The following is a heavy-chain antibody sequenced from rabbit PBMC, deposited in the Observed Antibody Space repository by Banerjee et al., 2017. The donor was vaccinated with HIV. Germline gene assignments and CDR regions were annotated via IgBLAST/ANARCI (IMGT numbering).Heavy chain of an antibody. CDR3: ARDLAGVIGWNFGL. CDR1: GFDFSSYG. V-gene: IGHV1S47*01. CDR2: ITYGGSA. Sequence: QEQLEESGGGLVQPGGSLKLSCKASGFDFSSYGVSWVRQAPGKGLEWIGYITYGGSAYYASWVKGRFTISRDNAQNTVSLQLNSLTAADTATYFCARDLAGVIGWNFGLWGPGTLVTVS. D-gene: IGHD4-1*01. J-gene: IGHJ4*01.